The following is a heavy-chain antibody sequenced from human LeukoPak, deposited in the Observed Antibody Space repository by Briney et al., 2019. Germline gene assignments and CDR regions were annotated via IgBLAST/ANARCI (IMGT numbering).Heavy chain of an antibody. CDR3: ARGGHGEYYGMDV. Sequence: ASVKVSCKASRDTLTSYDINWVRQATGRGLEWMGWINPNGGGTNYAQKFQGRVTMTRDTSISTAYMELSRLRSDDTAVYYCARGGHGEYYGMDVWGQGTTVTVSS. D-gene: IGHD3-10*01. CDR2: INPNGGGT. CDR1: RDTLTSYD. V-gene: IGHV1-2*02. J-gene: IGHJ6*02.